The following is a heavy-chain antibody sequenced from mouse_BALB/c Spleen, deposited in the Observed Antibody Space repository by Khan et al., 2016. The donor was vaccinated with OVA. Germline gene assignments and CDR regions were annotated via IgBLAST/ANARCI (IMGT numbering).Heavy chain of an antibody. J-gene: IGHJ4*01. D-gene: IGHD2-10*01. CDR3: ARQPYYHYNVMDY. CDR1: GFSLTNYG. V-gene: IGHV2-6-1*01. Sequence: QVQLKESGPGLVAPSRSLSITCTISGFSLTNYGVHWVRQPPGKGLEWLVLMWSDGSTTYNLALKSRLTISKDNSKSQVFLKMNSLQTDDTAMYFGARQPYYHYNVMDYWGQGTSVTVSS. CDR2: MWSDGST.